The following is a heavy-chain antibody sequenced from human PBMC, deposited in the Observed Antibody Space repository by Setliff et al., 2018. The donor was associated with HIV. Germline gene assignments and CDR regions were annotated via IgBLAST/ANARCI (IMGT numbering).Heavy chain of an antibody. V-gene: IGHV4-31*02. CDR3: SRGHFYDTLTGFYFDY. Sequence: KASETLSLTCTVSGGSISSGGYYWSWIRHLPGRGLEWIGYIYYSGTTSYNPSLKRRLTISLDSSKNQFSLNLRSVTAADTAVYYCSRGHFYDTLTGFYFDYWGQGALVTV. CDR2: IYYSGTT. CDR1: GGSISSGGYY. D-gene: IGHD3-9*01. J-gene: IGHJ4*02.